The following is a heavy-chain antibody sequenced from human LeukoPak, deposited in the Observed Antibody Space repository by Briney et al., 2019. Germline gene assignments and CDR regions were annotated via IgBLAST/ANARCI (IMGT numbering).Heavy chain of an antibody. CDR3: ARQDYDILTGYYRGHAFDI. CDR1: GGTFSSYA. J-gene: IGHJ3*02. CDR2: IIPIFGTA. D-gene: IGHD3-9*01. Sequence: SVKVSCKASGGTFSSYAISWVRQAPGQGLEWMGGIIPIFGTANYAQKFQGRVTITPDKSTSTAYMELSSLRSEDTAVYYCARQDYDILTGYYRGHAFDIWGQGTMVTVSS. V-gene: IGHV1-69*06.